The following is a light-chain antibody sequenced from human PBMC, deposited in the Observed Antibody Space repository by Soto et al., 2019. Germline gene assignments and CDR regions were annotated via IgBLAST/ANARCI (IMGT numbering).Light chain of an antibody. J-gene: IGKJ1*01. CDR2: AAS. Sequence: DIQMTQSPSSLSASVGDRVTITCRASQSISSYLNWYQQKPGKAPKLLIYAASSLQSGVPSRFSGSGSGTDFTLTISSLQPEDSATYYCQQSYSTPLWTFGQGTKVEIK. CDR1: QSISSY. CDR3: QQSYSTPLWT. V-gene: IGKV1-39*01.